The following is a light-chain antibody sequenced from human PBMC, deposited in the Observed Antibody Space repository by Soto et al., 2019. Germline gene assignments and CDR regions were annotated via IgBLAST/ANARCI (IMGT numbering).Light chain of an antibody. Sequence: DVVMTQSPLSLPVTLGQPASISCRSSQSLVYSDGNTYLNWFQQRPVQSPRRLIYMVSTRYPEVPDRISGSGSGTDFTLNISRVEAADVGVYYCMQGTHWPPFTFGPGTRVDIK. J-gene: IGKJ3*01. V-gene: IGKV2-30*01. CDR3: MQGTHWPPFT. CDR1: QSLVYSDGNTY. CDR2: MVS.